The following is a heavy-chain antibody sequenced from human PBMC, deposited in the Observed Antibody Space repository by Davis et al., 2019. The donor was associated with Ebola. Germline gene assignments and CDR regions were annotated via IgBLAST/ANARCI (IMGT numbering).Heavy chain of an antibody. CDR1: GGSFSGYY. CDR2: INHSGST. Sequence: PSETLSLTCAVYGGSFSGYYWSWIRQPPGKGLEWIGEINHSGSTNYNPSLKSRVTISVDTSKNQFSLKLSSVTAADTAVYYCARGSVLRFLEWLNWFDPWGQGTLVTASS. J-gene: IGHJ5*02. V-gene: IGHV4-34*01. D-gene: IGHD3-3*01. CDR3: ARGSVLRFLEWLNWFDP.